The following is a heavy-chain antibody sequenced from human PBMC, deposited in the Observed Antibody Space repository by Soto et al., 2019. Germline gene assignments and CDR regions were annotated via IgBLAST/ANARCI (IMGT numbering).Heavy chain of an antibody. J-gene: IGHJ4*02. CDR1: GFTFSSYL. V-gene: IGHV3-74*01. D-gene: IGHD2-21*02. CDR3: TRDGAVTAFDN. Sequence: GGSLRLSCTASGFTFSSYLMHWVRQAPGKGLVWVSRINSDGGTTDYADSVKGRFTISRNNAKNTLYLQMNSLRAEDTAVYYCTRDGAVTAFDNSGQGTLVTVSS. CDR2: INSDGGTT.